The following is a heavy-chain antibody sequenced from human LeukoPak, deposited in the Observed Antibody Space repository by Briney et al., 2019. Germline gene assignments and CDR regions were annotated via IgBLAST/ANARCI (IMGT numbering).Heavy chain of an antibody. CDR2: ISYDGSNK. CDR3: ARDPIVVVPAAMVGYYYYGMDV. CDR1: GFTFSSYA. Sequence: PGRSLRLSCAASGFTFSSYAMHWVRQAPGKGLEWVAVISYDGSNKSYADSVKGRFTISRDNSKNTLYLQMNSLRAEDTAVYYCARDPIVVVPAAMVGYYYYGMDVWGQGTTVTVSS. V-gene: IGHV3-30*04. D-gene: IGHD2-2*01. J-gene: IGHJ6*02.